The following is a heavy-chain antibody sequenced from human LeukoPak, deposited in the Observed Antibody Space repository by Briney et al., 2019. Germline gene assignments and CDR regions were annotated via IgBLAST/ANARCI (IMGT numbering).Heavy chain of an antibody. CDR1: GFTVSSSY. D-gene: IGHD1-26*01. CDR2: LYSGSGGIT. V-gene: IGHV3-53*05. Sequence: GGTVRLSCVVSGFTVSSSYISWVRQAPGKGLQWVSVLYSGSGGITHSADSVKGRFTISRDNSKNTVYLQMIRLRVEDMADYDCAYTVGSTHADKWGQGTLVTVAS. J-gene: IGHJ4*02. CDR3: AYTVGSTHADK.